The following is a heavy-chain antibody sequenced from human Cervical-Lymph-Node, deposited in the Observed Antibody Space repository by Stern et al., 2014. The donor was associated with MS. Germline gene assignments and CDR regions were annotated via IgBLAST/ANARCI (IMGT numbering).Heavy chain of an antibody. V-gene: IGHV5-51*04. CDR1: GYTFTNNW. Sequence: EVQLVESGAEVKKPGESLKISCKGSGYTFTNNWIAWVRQMPGKGLEWMGIIYPDDSDIRYSPSLQGQVTISADKPIIHAHLQGRTRKAGDSAVYYCARPPPRRKWDDPNYGMDVWGQGTTVTVSS. CDR2: IYPDDSDI. J-gene: IGHJ6*02. D-gene: IGHD1-1*01. CDR3: ARPPPRRKWDDPNYGMDV.